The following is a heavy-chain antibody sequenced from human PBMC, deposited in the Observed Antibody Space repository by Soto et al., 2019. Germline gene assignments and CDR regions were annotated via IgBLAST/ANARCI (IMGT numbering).Heavy chain of an antibody. J-gene: IGHJ3*02. CDR3: ARDRGYPDSFDI. CDR2: INGDGTTT. Sequence: EVQLVESGGGLIQPGESLXLSCAASGFPFGPFYMHWVRQAPGKGLEWVSHINGDGTTTVYADSVKGRFTISRDNAKNTLYLQMTSLRAEDTAVYYCARDRGYPDSFDIWGQGTMVTVSS. CDR1: GFPFGPFY. D-gene: IGHD2-2*01. V-gene: IGHV3-74*01.